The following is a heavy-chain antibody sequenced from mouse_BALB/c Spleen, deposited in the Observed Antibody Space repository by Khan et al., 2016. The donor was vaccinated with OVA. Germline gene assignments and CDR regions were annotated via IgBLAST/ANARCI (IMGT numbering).Heavy chain of an antibody. CDR3: ARSGYYRYDTFAY. J-gene: IGHJ3*01. Sequence: VQLKESGPGLVKPSQSLSLTCTVTGYSITSDYAWNWIRQFPGNKLEWMGYISYSGSTSYNPSLKSRISITRDTSKNQFFLLLNSVTTEDTATYYCARSGYYRYDTFAYWGQGTLVTVSA. CDR1: GYSITSDYA. D-gene: IGHD2-14*01. CDR2: ISYSGST. V-gene: IGHV3-2*02.